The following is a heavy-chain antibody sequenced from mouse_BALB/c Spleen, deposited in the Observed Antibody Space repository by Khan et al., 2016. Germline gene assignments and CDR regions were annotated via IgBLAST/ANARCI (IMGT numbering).Heavy chain of an antibody. D-gene: IGHD4-1*01. CDR3: AKLTGTREVMGY. CDR1: GYAFSRYW. Sequence: QVQLKQSGAELVRPGSSVKISCKASGYAFSRYWMNWVKQRPGQGLEWIGQIYLGDGDTNYNGKFKGKATLTADKSSSTAYMQLSSLTSEDSAVYFCAKLTGTREVMGYCGQGTSVTVSS. CDR2: IYLGDGDT. J-gene: IGHJ4*01. V-gene: IGHV1-80*01.